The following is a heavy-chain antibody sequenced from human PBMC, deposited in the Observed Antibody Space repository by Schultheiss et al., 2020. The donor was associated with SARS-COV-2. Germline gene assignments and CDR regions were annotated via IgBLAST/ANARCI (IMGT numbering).Heavy chain of an antibody. CDR2: ISYDGSNK. CDR1: GFTFSSYA. V-gene: IGHV3-30*04. J-gene: IGHJ6*02. D-gene: IGHD3-10*01. CDR3: AKGGWFGDYYYYYYGMDV. Sequence: GESLKISCAASGFTFSSYAMHWVRQAPGKGLEWVAVISYDGSNKYYADSVKGRFTISRDNSKNTLYLQMNSLRAEDTAVYYCAKGGWFGDYYYYYYGMDVWGQGTTVTVSS.